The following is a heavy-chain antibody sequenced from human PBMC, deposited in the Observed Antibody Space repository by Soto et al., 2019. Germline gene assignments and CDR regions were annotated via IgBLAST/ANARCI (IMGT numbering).Heavy chain of an antibody. J-gene: IGHJ4*02. V-gene: IGHV4-59*01. D-gene: IGHD3-22*01. CDR1: GDSISTFY. Sequence: SETLSLTYTVSGDSISTFYWGWMRQSPGKELEWIGYVYYTGSTNYNPSLKSRVTISVDRSKNQFSQKLTSANAADTAVYYCARGRTVRNYADDSSDYFYFFDYWGQGTQVTVSS. CDR3: ARGRTVRNYADDSSDYFYFFDY. CDR2: VYYTGST.